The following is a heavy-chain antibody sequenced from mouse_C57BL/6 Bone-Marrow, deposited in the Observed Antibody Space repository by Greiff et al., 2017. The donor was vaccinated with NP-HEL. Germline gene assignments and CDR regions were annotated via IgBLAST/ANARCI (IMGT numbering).Heavy chain of an antibody. CDR1: GYTFTSYW. V-gene: IGHV1-59*01. J-gene: IGHJ4*01. CDR3: ARRGSYGNDAMDY. CDR2: IDPSDSYT. Sequence: QVQLQQPGAELVRPGTSVKLSCKASGYTFTSYWMHWVKQRPGQGLEWIGVIDPSDSYTNYNQKFKGKATLTVDTSSSTAYMQLSSLTSEDSAVYYCARRGSYGNDAMDYWGQGTSVTVSS. D-gene: IGHD2-1*01.